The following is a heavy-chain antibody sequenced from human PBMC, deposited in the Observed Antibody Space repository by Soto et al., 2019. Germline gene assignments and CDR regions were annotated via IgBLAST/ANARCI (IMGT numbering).Heavy chain of an antibody. D-gene: IGHD5-12*01. CDR3: ASVKSGYDAKDAFDI. J-gene: IGHJ3*02. Sequence: EVQLVESGGGLVQPGGSLRLSCAASGFTVSSNYMSWVRQAPGKGLEWVSVIYSGGSTYYADSVKGRFTISRDNSKNTLYLQMNSLRAEDTAVYYCASVKSGYDAKDAFDIWGQGTMVTVSS. CDR2: IYSGGST. V-gene: IGHV3-66*01. CDR1: GFTVSSNY.